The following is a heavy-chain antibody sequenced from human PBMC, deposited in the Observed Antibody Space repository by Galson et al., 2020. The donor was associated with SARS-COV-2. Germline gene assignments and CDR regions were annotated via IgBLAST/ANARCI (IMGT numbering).Heavy chain of an antibody. CDR2: INHSGST. J-gene: IGHJ5*02. CDR3: ATAGYGDYEGWFDP. CDR1: GGSFSGYY. V-gene: IGHV4-34*01. Sequence: ETSETLSLTCAVYGGSFSGYYWGWIRQPPGKGREWIGEINHSGSTNYNPSLKSRVTISVDTSKNQFSLNLSSVTAADTAVYYCATAGYGDYEGWFDPWGQGTLVTVSS. D-gene: IGHD4-17*01.